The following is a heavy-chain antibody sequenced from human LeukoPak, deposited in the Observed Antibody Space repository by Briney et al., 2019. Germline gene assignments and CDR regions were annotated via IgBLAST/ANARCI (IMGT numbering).Heavy chain of an antibody. J-gene: IGHJ3*02. V-gene: IGHV3-9*01. CDR1: GFTFDDYA. CDR3: AKDISGYDRIGAFDI. Sequence: PGGSLRLSCAASGFTFDDYAMHWVRQAPGKGLEWVSGISWNSGSIGYADSVKGRFTISRDNAKNSLYLQMNSLRPEDTALYYCAKDISGYDRIGAFDIWGQGTMVTVSS. D-gene: IGHD3-10*01. CDR2: ISWNSGSI.